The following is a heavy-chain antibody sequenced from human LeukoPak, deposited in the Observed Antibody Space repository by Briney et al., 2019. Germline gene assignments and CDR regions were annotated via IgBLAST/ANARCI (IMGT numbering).Heavy chain of an antibody. CDR1: GFTFSNYA. Sequence: GGSLRLSCAASGFTFSNYAMNWVRQAPGKGLEWVAVISYDGSNKYYADSVKGRFTISRDNSKNTLYLQMDSLRAEDTAVYYCAKVPGSGSYFELWYWGQGTLVTVSS. D-gene: IGHD1-26*01. CDR2: ISYDGSNK. CDR3: AKVPGSGSYFELWY. J-gene: IGHJ4*02. V-gene: IGHV3-30*18.